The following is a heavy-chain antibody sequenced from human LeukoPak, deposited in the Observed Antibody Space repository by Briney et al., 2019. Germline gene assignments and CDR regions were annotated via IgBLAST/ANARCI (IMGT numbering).Heavy chain of an antibody. Sequence: GGSLRLSCAASGFTFDDYAMHWVRQAPGKGLEWVSGISWNSGSIGYADSVKGRFTISRDNAKNSLYLQMNRLRAEDTALYYCAKDPYHMVRGVFDYWGQGTLVTVSS. J-gene: IGHJ4*02. CDR3: AKDPYHMVRGVFDY. D-gene: IGHD3-10*01. CDR2: ISWNSGSI. CDR1: GFTFDDYA. V-gene: IGHV3-9*01.